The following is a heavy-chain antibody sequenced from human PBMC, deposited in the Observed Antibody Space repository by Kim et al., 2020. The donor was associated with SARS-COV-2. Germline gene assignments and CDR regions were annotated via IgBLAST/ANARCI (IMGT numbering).Heavy chain of an antibody. D-gene: IGHD3-10*01. CDR2: I. CDR3: ARGSGWGSDSP. Sequence: IYYADSVQGHFTISRDNAKNALYVQMTSLRAEDTAVYYSARGSGWGSDSPWGKGTLITVSS. V-gene: IGHV3-48*03. J-gene: IGHJ5*02.